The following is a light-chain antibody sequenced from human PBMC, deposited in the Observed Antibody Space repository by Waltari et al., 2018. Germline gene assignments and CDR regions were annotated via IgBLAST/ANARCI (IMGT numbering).Light chain of an antibody. V-gene: IGLV2-11*01. CDR3: CSYAGSYNLV. J-gene: IGLJ2*01. Sequence: QSALTQPRSVSGSPGQSVPIPCPGPSSDVGGYNYVSWYQQHPGKAPKFMIYDVSERPSGVPDRFSGSKSGNTASLTISGLQAEDEADYYCCSYAGSYNLVFGGGTKLTVL. CDR2: DVS. CDR1: SSDVGGYNY.